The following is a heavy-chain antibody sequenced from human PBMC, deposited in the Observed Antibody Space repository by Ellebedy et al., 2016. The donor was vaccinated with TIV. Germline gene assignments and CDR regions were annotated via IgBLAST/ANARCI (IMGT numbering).Heavy chain of an antibody. J-gene: IGHJ4*02. V-gene: IGHV3-7*01. CDR2: IKQDGSEK. CDR3: ARFMGVFDY. D-gene: IGHD1-26*01. CDR1: GFTFSRYW. Sequence: GESLKISCEVTGFTFSRYWMSWVRQAPGKGLEWVANIKQDGSEKYYVDSVKGRFSISRDNAKDSLFLQMNSLRVEATAVYYCARFMGVFDYWGQGTLVTVSS.